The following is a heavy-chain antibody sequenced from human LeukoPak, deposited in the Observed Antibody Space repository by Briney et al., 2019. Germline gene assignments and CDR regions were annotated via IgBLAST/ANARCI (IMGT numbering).Heavy chain of an antibody. J-gene: IGHJ4*02. CDR1: GFTFSGSA. V-gene: IGHV3-73*01. CDR2: IRSKANSYAT. CDR3: TRRGSSGYLDY. Sequence: GGSLTLSCAASGFTFSGSAMHWVRQASGKGLEWVGRIRSKANSYATAYAASVKGRFTISRDDSKNTAYLQMNSLKTEDTAVYCCTRRGSSGYLDYWGQGTLVTVSS. D-gene: IGHD3-22*01.